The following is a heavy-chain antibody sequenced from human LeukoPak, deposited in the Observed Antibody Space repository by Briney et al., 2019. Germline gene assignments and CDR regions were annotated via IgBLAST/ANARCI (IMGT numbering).Heavy chain of an antibody. J-gene: IGHJ4*02. Sequence: GGSLRLSFAASGFTFSNYDMHSVRQATGKGLEWVSAIGTAGDTYYPGSVRGRFTMSRENAKNSLYLQMNSLTAGDTAVYYCARGANTHFDYWGQGILVTVSS. CDR2: IGTAGDT. CDR1: GFTFSNYD. D-gene: IGHD1-26*01. V-gene: IGHV3-13*04. CDR3: ARGANTHFDY.